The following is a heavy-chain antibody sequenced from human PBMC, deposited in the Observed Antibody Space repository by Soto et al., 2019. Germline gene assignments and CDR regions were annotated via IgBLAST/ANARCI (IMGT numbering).Heavy chain of an antibody. J-gene: IGHJ6*02. D-gene: IGHD1-1*01. CDR1: GYGFTSYW. CDR2: IYPDDSNT. Sequence: GESLKISCKASGYGFTSYWIGWVRQLPGKGLEWMGVIYPDDSNTIYSPSFQGQVTISADKSITTAYLDWSSLRASDTAMYYCARQDGYYRSYYYGVDVWGQGTSVTVSS. V-gene: IGHV5-51*01. CDR3: ARQDGYYRSYYYGVDV.